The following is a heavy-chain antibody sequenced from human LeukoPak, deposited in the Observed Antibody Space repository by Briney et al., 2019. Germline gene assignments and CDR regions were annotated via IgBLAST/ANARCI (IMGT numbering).Heavy chain of an antibody. CDR3: ARVGIYDSSGYYFFDI. D-gene: IGHD3-22*01. J-gene: IGHJ3*02. CDR2: IIPIFGTA. V-gene: IGHV1-69*13. CDR1: GGTLSSYA. Sequence: ASVKVSCKASGGTLSSYAISWVRQAPGQGLEWMGGIIPIFGTANYAQKFQGRVTITADESTSTAYMELSSLRSDDTAVYYCARVGIYDSSGYYFFDIWGQGTMVTVSS.